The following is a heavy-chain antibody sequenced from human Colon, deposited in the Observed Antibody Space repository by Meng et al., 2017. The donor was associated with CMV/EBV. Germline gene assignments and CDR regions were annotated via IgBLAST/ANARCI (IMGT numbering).Heavy chain of an antibody. CDR1: GFTFSSYG. CDR2: IQYDGNKK. CDR3: AKEGGGAHYGLDV. V-gene: IGHV3-30*02. J-gene: IGHJ6*04. Sequence: GGSLRLSCPASGFTFSSYGMAWVRQAPGKGLEWVAFIQYDGNKKYYADSMKGRFTISRDNSDNTLILHMDGLRVEDTAVYFCAKEGGGAHYGLDVWGKGTTVTVSS. D-gene: IGHD1-26*01.